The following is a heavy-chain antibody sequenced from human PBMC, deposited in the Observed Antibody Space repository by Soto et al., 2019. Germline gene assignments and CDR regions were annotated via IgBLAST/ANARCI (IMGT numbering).Heavy chain of an antibody. V-gene: IGHV4-30-2*01. D-gene: IGHD2-21*02. CDR1: GGSISSGGYS. CDR2: IYHSGST. J-gene: IGHJ5*02. Sequence: PSETLSLTCAVSGGSISSGGYSWSWIRQPPGKGLEWIGYIYHSGSTYYNPSLKSRVTISVDRSKNQFSLKLSSVTAADTAVYYCARGFGGAYCGGDCYSGNWFDPWGQGTLVTVSS. CDR3: ARGFGGAYCGGDCYSGNWFDP.